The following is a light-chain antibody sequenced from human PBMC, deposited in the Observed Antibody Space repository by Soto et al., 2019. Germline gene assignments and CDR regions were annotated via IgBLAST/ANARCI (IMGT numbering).Light chain of an antibody. V-gene: IGLV1-40*01. J-gene: IGLJ2*01. CDR3: QSYDSSRGGVV. CDR2: GNS. Sequence: QSVLTQPPSVSGAPGQRVTISCTGSSSNIGAGYDVHWYQQLPGTAPKLLIYGNSNRPSGVPDRFSGSKSGTSASLAITGLQAADEADYYCQSYDSSRGGVVFGGGTTLTVL. CDR1: SSNIGAGYD.